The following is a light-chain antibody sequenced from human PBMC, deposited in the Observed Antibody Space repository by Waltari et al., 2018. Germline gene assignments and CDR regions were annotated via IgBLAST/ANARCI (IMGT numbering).Light chain of an antibody. V-gene: IGLV2-14*01. CDR3: SSYTSRSTLV. CDR2: DVS. CDR1: TSDVGGYND. Sequence: QSALTQPASVSGSPGQSSTTSCSGATSDVGGYNDVSWYQQHPGKAPKIMIYDVSNRPSGVSNRFSGSKSGNTASLTISGLQAEDEADYYCSSYTSRSTLVFGGGTKLTVL. J-gene: IGLJ3*02.